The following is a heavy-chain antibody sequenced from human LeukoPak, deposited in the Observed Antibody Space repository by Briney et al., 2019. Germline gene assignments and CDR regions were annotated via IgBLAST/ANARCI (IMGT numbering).Heavy chain of an antibody. CDR3: ASSGYCSGGSCYYDAFDI. Sequence: SVKVSCKVSGYTLTELSMHWVRQAPGQGLEWMGGIIPIFGTANYAQKFQGRVTITADESTSTAYMELSSLRSEDTAVYYCASSGYCSGGSCYYDAFDIWGQGTMVTVSS. D-gene: IGHD2-15*01. J-gene: IGHJ3*02. CDR1: GYTLTELS. V-gene: IGHV1-69*13. CDR2: IIPIFGTA.